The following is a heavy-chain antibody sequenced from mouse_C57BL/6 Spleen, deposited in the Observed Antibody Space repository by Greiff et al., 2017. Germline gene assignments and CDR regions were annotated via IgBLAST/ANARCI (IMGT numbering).Heavy chain of an antibody. V-gene: IGHV5-9-1*02. J-gene: IGHJ2*01. Sequence: EVQRVESGEGLVKPGGSLKLSCAASGFTFRSYAMSWVRQTPEKRLEWVAYISSGGDYIYYADTVKGRFTISRDNARNTLYLQMSSLKSEDTAMYYCTREEIYYYGSSHYFDYWGQGTTLTVSS. CDR3: TREEIYYYGSSHYFDY. D-gene: IGHD1-1*01. CDR2: ISSGGDYI. CDR1: GFTFRSYA.